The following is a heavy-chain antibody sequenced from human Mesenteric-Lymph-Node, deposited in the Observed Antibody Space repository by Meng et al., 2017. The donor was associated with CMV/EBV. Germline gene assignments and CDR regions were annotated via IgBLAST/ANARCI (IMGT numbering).Heavy chain of an antibody. D-gene: IGHD3-22*01. CDR3: ARVNHNDGSGYWDF. J-gene: IGHJ4*02. V-gene: IGHV4-39*07. CDR2: IYYSGST. Sequence: SETLSLTCTVSGGSVSISSYYWGWIRQPPGKGLEWIGSIYYSGSTDYKPSLKSRVTISVDTSKNQFSLNLRSVTAADTAVYYCARVNHNDGSGYWDFWGQGTLVTVSS. CDR1: GGSVSISSYY.